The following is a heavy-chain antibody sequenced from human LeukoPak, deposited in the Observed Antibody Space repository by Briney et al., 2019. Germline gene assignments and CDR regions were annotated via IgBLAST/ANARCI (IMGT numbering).Heavy chain of an antibody. CDR3: ARSRAFNSGAFDP. V-gene: IGHV4-61*01. CDR2: IYNGVNT. D-gene: IGHD1-26*01. CDR1: GASVSSASY. J-gene: IGHJ5*02. Sequence: SETLSLTCTVSGASVSSASYWTWIRQPPGKGVEWIAHIYNGVNTNCNPSLKSRVTISVDTSKNQFSLRLNSVTAADTAVYYCARSRAFNSGAFDPWGQGSLVTVSS.